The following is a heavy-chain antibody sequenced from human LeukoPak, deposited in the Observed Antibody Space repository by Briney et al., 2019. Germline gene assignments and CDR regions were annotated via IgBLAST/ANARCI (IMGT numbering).Heavy chain of an antibody. D-gene: IGHD6-6*01. CDR2: INPNSGGT. CDR1: GYTFTGYY. CDR3: ARDPGSSSSGGYYYGMTS. V-gene: IGHV1-2*02. J-gene: IGHJ6*02. Sequence: ASVKVSCKASGYTFTGYYMHWVRQAPGQGLEWMGWINPNSGGTNYAQKFQGRVTMTRDTSISTAYMELSRLRSDDTAVYYCARDPGSSSSGGYYYGMTSGAKGPRSPSP.